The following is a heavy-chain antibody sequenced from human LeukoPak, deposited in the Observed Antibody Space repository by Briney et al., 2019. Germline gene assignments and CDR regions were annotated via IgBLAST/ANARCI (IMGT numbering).Heavy chain of an antibody. J-gene: IGHJ4*02. CDR1: GYTFTGYY. CDR2: INPTNGGK. V-gene: IGHV1-2*02. Sequence: GASVKVPRKTSGYTFTGYYIHWVRQAPGQGLEWMGWINPTNGGKDSAQKFQGRVTMTRDTSISTAYMELSGLTSDDTAIYYCARQTIRPFDYWGQGTLVTVSA. D-gene: IGHD3-9*01. CDR3: ARQTIRPFDY.